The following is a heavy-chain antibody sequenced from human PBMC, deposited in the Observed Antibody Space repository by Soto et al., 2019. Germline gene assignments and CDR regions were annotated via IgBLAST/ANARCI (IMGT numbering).Heavy chain of an antibody. J-gene: IGHJ3*02. CDR2: IKQDGSEK. CDR3: ARAGYDILTGEGAFDI. D-gene: IGHD3-9*01. V-gene: IGHV3-7*05. Sequence: EVQLVESGGGVVQPGGSLRLSCAASGFTFSSYWMSWVRQAPGKGLEWVANIKQDGSEKYYVDSVKGRFTISRDNAKNSLYLQMNTLRDEDTAVYYCARAGYDILTGEGAFDIWGQGTMVTVSS. CDR1: GFTFSSYW.